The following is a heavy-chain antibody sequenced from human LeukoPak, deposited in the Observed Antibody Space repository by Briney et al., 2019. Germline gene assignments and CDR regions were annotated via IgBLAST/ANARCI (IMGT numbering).Heavy chain of an antibody. Sequence: AGGSLRLSCAASGFTFSSYEVNWVRQAPGKGLEWVSYISGSGSTIYYADSVKGRFTISRDNAKNSLYLQMNSLRAEDTAVYYCASGGGSYPFDYWGQGTLVTVSS. CDR1: GFTFSSYE. CDR3: ASGGGSYPFDY. J-gene: IGHJ4*02. D-gene: IGHD1-26*01. V-gene: IGHV3-48*03. CDR2: ISGSGSTI.